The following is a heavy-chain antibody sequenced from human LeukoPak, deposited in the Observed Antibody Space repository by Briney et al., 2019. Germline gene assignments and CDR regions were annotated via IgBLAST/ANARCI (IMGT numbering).Heavy chain of an antibody. CDR2: ISSNGRTI. D-gene: IGHD6-19*01. Sequence: GGSLRLSCAASGFIFSDYYMSWIRQAPGKGLEWISYISSNGRTIYYADSVKGRFTISRDNARKSVYLQMNSLRAEDTAIYYCARTQQWLVLGFDPWGQGTLVTVSS. CDR1: GFIFSDYY. J-gene: IGHJ5*02. V-gene: IGHV3-11*01. CDR3: ARTQQWLVLGFDP.